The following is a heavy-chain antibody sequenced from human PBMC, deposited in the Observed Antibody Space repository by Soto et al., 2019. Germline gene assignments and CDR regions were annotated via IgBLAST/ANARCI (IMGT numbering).Heavy chain of an antibody. CDR3: AKHLLAVAGYLLGMDV. V-gene: IGHV3-30*18. D-gene: IGHD6-19*01. Sequence: QVQLVESGGGVVQPGRSLRLSCAASGFTFSSYGMHWVRQAPGTGLEWVAVISHDGSNKYFADSVKGRFTISRDNSQHTVYPKTTRVRGEETAVYYCAKHLLAVAGYLLGMDVWGQGTTVTVS. CDR1: GFTFSSYG. J-gene: IGHJ6*02. CDR2: ISHDGSNK.